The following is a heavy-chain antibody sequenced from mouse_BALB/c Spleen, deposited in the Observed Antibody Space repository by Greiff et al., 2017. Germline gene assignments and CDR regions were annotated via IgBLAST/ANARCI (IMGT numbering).Heavy chain of an antibody. J-gene: IGHJ4*01. CDR1: GFTFTDYY. CDR2: IRNKANGYTT. V-gene: IGHV7-3*02. D-gene: IGHD2-4*01. Sequence: EVMLVESGGGLVQPGGSLRLSCATSGFTFTDYYMSWVRQPPGKALEWLGFIRNKANGYTTEYSASVKGRFTISRDNSQSILYLQMNTLRAEDSATYYCAREGYDYDGDAMDYWGQGTSVTVSS. CDR3: AREGYDYDGDAMDY.